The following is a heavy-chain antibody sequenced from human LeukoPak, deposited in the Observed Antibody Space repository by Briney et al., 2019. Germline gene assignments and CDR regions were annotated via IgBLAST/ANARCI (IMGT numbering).Heavy chain of an antibody. CDR1: GGSISNYY. Sequence: SETLSLTCTVSGGSISNYYWSWLRQPPGKGLEWIGHIYSTGSTTYSPSLKSRVIMSADTSKNQFSLKVTSVTAADTAVYYCARHRPEGSYPLDSWGQGALVAVSS. CDR2: IYSTGST. J-gene: IGHJ4*02. CDR3: ARHRPEGSYPLDS. V-gene: IGHV4-59*08.